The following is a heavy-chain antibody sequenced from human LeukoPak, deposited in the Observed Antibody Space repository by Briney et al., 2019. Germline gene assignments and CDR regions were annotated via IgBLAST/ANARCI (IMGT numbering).Heavy chain of an antibody. CDR3: VHGAPFYK. D-gene: IGHD3-10*01. V-gene: IGHV3-74*01. CDR1: GITFTSDA. J-gene: IGHJ4*02. CDR2: ISGDGRST. Sequence: PGGSLRLSCAASGITFTSDAMHWVRHAPGKGLLWVSRISGDGRSTTYADSVKGRFIISKDSAKNTVYLQLRSLRAEDTAVYYCVHGAPFYKWGQGALVSVSS.